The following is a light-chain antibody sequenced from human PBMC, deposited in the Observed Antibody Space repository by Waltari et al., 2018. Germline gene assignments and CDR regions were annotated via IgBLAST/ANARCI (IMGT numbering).Light chain of an antibody. CDR1: ESVRDN. Sequence: EILLTQSPVTLSVSPGEGATLSCRASESVRDNLAWYQQKPGQTPRLLIYGASTRAPNVPGRFSGRGSGTEFTLTVSTLQPEDFAIYYCQQYNNGPPASFGQGTKVEIK. CDR2: GAS. J-gene: IGKJ1*01. CDR3: QQYNNGPPAS. V-gene: IGKV3-15*01.